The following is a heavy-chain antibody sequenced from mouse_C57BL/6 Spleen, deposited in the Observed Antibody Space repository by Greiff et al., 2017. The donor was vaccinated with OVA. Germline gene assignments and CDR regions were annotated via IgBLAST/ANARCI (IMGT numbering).Heavy chain of an antibody. D-gene: IGHD1-1*01. V-gene: IGHV5-6*01. CDR1: GFTFSSYG. Sequence: EVKLVESGGDLVKPGGSLKLSCAASGFTFSSYGMSWVRQTPDKRLEWVATISSGGSYTYYPDSVKGRFTISRDNAKNTLYLQMSSLKSEDTAMYYCARHEDTTVVSYFDYWGQGTTLTVSS. J-gene: IGHJ2*01. CDR3: ARHEDTTVVSYFDY. CDR2: ISSGGSYT.